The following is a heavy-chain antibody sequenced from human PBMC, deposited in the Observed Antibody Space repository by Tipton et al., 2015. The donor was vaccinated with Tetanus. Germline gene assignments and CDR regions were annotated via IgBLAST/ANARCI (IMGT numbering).Heavy chain of an antibody. CDR2: IYYTGST. D-gene: IGHD5-18*01. CDR1: GDSISSGGYS. CDR3: ASSVGQLWF. V-gene: IGHV4-31*11. J-gene: IGHJ4*01. Sequence: TLSLTCAVSGDSISSGGYSWSWIRQPPGKGLEWIGYIYYTGSTYYNPTLKSRVIISADTSKNQFSLKLSSVTAADTVVYYCASSVGQLWFWGQGSLVTVSS.